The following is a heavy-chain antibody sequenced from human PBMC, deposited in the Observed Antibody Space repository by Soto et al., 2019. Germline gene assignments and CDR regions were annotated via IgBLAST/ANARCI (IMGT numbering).Heavy chain of an antibody. J-gene: IGHJ6*02. CDR1: GGSISSYY. V-gene: IGHV4-59*01. CDR3: AREGLTGTIGLYYYYGMDV. CDR2: IYYSGST. Sequence: QVQLQESGPGLVKPSETLSLTCTVSGGSISSYYWSWIRQPPGKGLEWIGYIYYSGSTNYNPSLKSRATLSXDXAKNQFSLKLSSVTAADTAVYYCAREGLTGTIGLYYYYGMDVWGQGTTVTVSS. D-gene: IGHD1-7*01.